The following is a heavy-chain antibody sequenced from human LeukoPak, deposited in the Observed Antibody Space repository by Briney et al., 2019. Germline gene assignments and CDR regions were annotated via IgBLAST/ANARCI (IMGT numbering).Heavy chain of an antibody. CDR1: GFTVSSNY. D-gene: IGHD3-10*01. J-gene: IGHJ4*02. V-gene: IGHV3-53*01. CDR3: ARDLTMVRGVITIGY. CDR2: IYSGGST. Sequence: GGSLRLSCAASGFTVSSNYMSWVRQAPGKGLEWVSVIYSGGSTYYADSVKGRFTISRDNSKNTLYLQMNSLRAEDTAVYYCARDLTMVRGVITIGYWGQGTLVTVSS.